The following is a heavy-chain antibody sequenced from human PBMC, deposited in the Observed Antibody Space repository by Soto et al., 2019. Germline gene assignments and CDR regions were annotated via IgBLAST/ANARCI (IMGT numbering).Heavy chain of an antibody. CDR1: GDSVSSNSAA. J-gene: IGHJ6*02. CDR2: TYYRSKWYN. D-gene: IGHD1-26*01. Sequence: SQTLSLTCAISGDSVSSNSAAWNWIRQSPSRGLEWLGRTYYRSKWYNDYAVSVKSRITINPDTSKNQFSLQLNSVTPEDTAVYYCARGGNSRTTGSDVMDVWGQGTKVTVYS. V-gene: IGHV6-1*01. CDR3: ARGGNSRTTGSDVMDV.